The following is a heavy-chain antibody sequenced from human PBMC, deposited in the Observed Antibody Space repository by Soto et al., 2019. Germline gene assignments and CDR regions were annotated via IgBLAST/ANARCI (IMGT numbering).Heavy chain of an antibody. V-gene: IGHV1-2*04. Sequence: ASVKVSCKASGYTFTGYYMHWVRQAPGQGLEWMGWINPNSGGTNYAQKFQGWVTMTRDTSISTAYMELSRLRSDDTAVYYCARQRGFCSSTSCSQSPYYYYYGMDVWGQGTTVTVSS. CDR1: GYTFTGYY. CDR2: INPNSGGT. CDR3: ARQRGFCSSTSCSQSPYYYYYGMDV. J-gene: IGHJ6*02. D-gene: IGHD2-2*01.